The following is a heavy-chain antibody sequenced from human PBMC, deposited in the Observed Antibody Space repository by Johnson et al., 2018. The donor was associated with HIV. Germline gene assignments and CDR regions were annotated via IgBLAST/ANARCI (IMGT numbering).Heavy chain of an antibody. CDR3: ARARAKVVAGLDAFDI. CDR1: GFTFSSYA. CDR2: ISYDGSDK. D-gene: IGHD6-19*01. J-gene: IGHJ3*02. V-gene: IGHV3-30*04. Sequence: QVQLVESGGGVVQPGRSLRLSCAASGFTFSSYAMHWVRQAPGKGLEWVAVISYDGSDKYYADSVKGRFTISRDSSKNTLYLQMGSLRVEDRATYYCARARAKVVAGLDAFDIWGQGTMVTVSS.